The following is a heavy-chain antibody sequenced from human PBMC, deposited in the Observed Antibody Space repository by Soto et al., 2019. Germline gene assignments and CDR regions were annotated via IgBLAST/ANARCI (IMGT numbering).Heavy chain of an antibody. CDR1: GYTFGKYG. CDR2: ISGYHGNT. J-gene: IGHJ4*02. Sequence: QVQLVQSGTEVKTPGASVKVSCKASGYTFGKYGISWVRQAPGQGLEWVGWISGYHGNTVHAPKFPGRVNTTTDTSTSTAYMELGSLKSDDTAIYYCAKEWSGASSGVDIWGQGTLVTVSS. D-gene: IGHD6-25*01. V-gene: IGHV1-18*01. CDR3: AKEWSGASSGVDI.